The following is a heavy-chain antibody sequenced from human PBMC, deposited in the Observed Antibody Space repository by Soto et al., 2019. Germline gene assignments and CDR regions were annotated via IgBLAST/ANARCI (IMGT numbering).Heavy chain of an antibody. Sequence: SETLSLTCAVSGGSISSSNWWSWVRQPPGKGLEWIGEIYHSGSTNYNPSLKSRVTISVDKSKNQFSLKLSSVTAADTAVYYCARDNITIFGVVTEGYYYYGMDVWGQGTTVTVS. CDR2: IYHSGST. D-gene: IGHD3-3*01. CDR1: GGSISSSNW. V-gene: IGHV4-4*02. J-gene: IGHJ6*02. CDR3: ARDNITIFGVVTEGYYYYGMDV.